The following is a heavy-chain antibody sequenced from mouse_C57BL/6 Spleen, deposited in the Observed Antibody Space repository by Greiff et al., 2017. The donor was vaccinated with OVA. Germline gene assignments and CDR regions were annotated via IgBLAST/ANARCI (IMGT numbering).Heavy chain of an antibody. CDR3: ARSYSNYFDY. J-gene: IGHJ2*01. D-gene: IGHD2-5*01. V-gene: IGHV2-2*01. CDR2: IWSGGST. Sequence: VKVVESGPGLVQPSQSLSITCTVSGFSLTSYGVHWVRQSPGKGLEWLGVIWSGGSTDYNAAFISRLSISKDNSKSQVFFKMNSLQADDTAIYYCARSYSNYFDYWGQGTTLTVSS. CDR1: GFSLTSYG.